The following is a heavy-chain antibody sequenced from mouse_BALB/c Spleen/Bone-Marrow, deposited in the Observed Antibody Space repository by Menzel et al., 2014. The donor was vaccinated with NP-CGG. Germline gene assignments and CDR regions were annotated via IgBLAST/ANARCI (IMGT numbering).Heavy chain of an antibody. V-gene: IGHV5-6*01. J-gene: IGHJ2*01. D-gene: IGHD2-4*01. CDR2: ISSGGSYT. Sequence: EVQLQQPGGDLVKPGGSLKLSCAASGFTFSSYGMSWVRQTPDKRLEWVATISSGGSYTYYPDSVKGRFTISRDNAKNILYLQMSSLKSEDTAMYYCARQTYYDYDGYFDYWGQGTTLTVSS. CDR1: GFTFSSYG. CDR3: ARQTYYDYDGYFDY.